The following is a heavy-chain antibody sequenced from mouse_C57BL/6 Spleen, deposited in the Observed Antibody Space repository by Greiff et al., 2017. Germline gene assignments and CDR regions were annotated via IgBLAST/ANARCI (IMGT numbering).Heavy chain of an antibody. V-gene: IGHV5-16*01. Sequence: EVQVVESEGGLVQPGSSMKLSCTASGFTFSDYYIAWVRQVPEKGLEWVANINYDGSSTYYLDSLKSRFIISRDNAKNILYLQMSSLKSEDTATYYCARGGPGLDYWGQGTTLTVSS. J-gene: IGHJ2*01. D-gene: IGHD4-1*01. CDR2: INYDGSST. CDR3: ARGGPGLDY. CDR1: GFTFSDYY.